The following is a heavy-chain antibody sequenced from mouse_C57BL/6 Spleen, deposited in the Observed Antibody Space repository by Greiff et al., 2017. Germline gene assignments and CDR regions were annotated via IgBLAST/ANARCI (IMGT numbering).Heavy chain of an antibody. V-gene: IGHV2-9-1*01. J-gene: IGHJ2*01. CDR1: GFSLTSYA. CDR2: IWTGGGT. Sequence: VQGVESGPGLVAPSQSLSITCTVSGFSLTSYAISWVRQPPGKGLEWLGVIWTGGGTNYNSALKSRLSISKDNSKSQVFLKMNSLQTDDTARYYCARNVVGSSGYYFDYWGQGTTLTVSS. D-gene: IGHD3-2*02. CDR3: ARNVVGSSGYYFDY.